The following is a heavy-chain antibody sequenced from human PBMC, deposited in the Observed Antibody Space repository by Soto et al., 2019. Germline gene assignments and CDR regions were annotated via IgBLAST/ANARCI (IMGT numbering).Heavy chain of an antibody. V-gene: IGHV1-8*01. CDR1: GNTFTSYD. Sequence: SVKVSCKASGNTFTSYDINWVRQATGQGLEWMGWMNPNSGNTGYAQKFQGRVTMTRNTSISTAYMELSSLRSEDTAVYYCARAVVPAANDAFDIWGQGTMVTVSS. CDR3: ARAVVPAANDAFDI. CDR2: MNPNSGNT. J-gene: IGHJ3*02. D-gene: IGHD2-2*01.